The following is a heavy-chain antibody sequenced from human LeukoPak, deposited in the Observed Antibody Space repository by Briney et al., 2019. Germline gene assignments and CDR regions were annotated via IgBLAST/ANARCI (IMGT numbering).Heavy chain of an antibody. CDR1: GFTFSSYA. Sequence: GGSLRLSCAASGFTFSSYAMHWVRQAPGKGLEWVAVISYDGSNKYYADSVKGRFTISRDNSKNTLYLQMNSLRAEDTAVYYCAKPNVRFWELGYYYYYMDVWGKGTTVTVSS. V-gene: IGHV3-30-3*02. D-gene: IGHD3-3*01. CDR3: AKPNVRFWELGYYYYYMDV. CDR2: ISYDGSNK. J-gene: IGHJ6*03.